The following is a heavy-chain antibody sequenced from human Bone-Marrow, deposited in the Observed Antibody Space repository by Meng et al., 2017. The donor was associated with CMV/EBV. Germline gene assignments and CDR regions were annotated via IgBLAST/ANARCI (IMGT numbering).Heavy chain of an antibody. Sequence: GESLKISCAASGFTFSNAWMSWVRQAPGKGLEWVGHIKNKADGGTTDYAAPVKGRFTISRDDSKTTLYLQMNSLRIEDTAVYYCATDTPPYWNLDYWGQGALVTV. CDR2: IKNKADGGTT. CDR3: ATDTPPYWNLDY. CDR1: GFTFSNAW. J-gene: IGHJ4*02. V-gene: IGHV3-15*01. D-gene: IGHD1-1*01.